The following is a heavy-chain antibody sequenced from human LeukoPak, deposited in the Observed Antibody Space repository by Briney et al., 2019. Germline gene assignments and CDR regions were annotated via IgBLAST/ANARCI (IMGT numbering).Heavy chain of an antibody. V-gene: IGHV1-2*02. J-gene: IGHJ4*02. CDR1: GYTFTSYY. CDR2: INPNSGGT. CDR3: ARRSSGWYYFDY. D-gene: IGHD6-19*01. Sequence: ASVKVSCKASGYTFTSYYMHWVRQAPGQGLEWMGWINPNSGGTNYAQKFQGRVTMTRDTSISTAYMELSRLRSDDTAVYYCARRSSGWYYFDYWGQGTLVTVSS.